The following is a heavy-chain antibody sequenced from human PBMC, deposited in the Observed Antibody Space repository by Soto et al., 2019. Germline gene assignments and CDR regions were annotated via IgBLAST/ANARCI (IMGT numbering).Heavy chain of an antibody. CDR2: ISSSSSYI. V-gene: IGHV3-21*01. Sequence: EVQLLESGGGLVQPGGSLRLSCAASGFTFSSYSMNWVRQAPGKGLEWVSSISSSSSYIYYADSVKGRFTISRDNAKNSLYLQMNSLRAEDTAVYYCARVGGSYCSGGSCYPDYWGQGTLVTVSS. CDR1: GFTFSSYS. CDR3: ARVGGSYCSGGSCYPDY. J-gene: IGHJ4*02. D-gene: IGHD2-15*01.